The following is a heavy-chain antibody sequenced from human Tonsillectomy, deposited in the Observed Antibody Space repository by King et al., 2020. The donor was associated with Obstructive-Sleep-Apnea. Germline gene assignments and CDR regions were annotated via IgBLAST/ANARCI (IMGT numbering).Heavy chain of an antibody. CDR3: ATHYYDSSGYSKVDY. D-gene: IGHD3-22*01. CDR1: GGSISSGGYY. V-gene: IGHV4-31*03. Sequence: QLQESGPGLVKPSQTLSLTCTVSGGSISSGGYYWSWIRQHPGKGLEWIGYIYYIGSTYYNPSPKSRVTISVDTSKNQFSLKLSSVTAADTAVYYCATHYYDSSGYSKVDYWGQGTLVTVSS. J-gene: IGHJ4*02. CDR2: IYYIGST.